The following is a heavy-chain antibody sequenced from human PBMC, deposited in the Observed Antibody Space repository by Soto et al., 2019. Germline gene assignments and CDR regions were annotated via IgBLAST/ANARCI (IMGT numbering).Heavy chain of an antibody. CDR3: AREGSGCYYYYYGMDV. J-gene: IGHJ6*02. V-gene: IGHV1-18*01. D-gene: IGHD6-19*01. Sequence: ASVKVSCKASGYTFTSYGISWVRQAPGQGLEWMGWISAYNGNTNYAQKLQGRVTMTTDTSTSTAYMELRSLRSDDTAVYYCAREGSGCYYYYYGMDVWGQGTRVTVSS. CDR2: ISAYNGNT. CDR1: GYTFTSYG.